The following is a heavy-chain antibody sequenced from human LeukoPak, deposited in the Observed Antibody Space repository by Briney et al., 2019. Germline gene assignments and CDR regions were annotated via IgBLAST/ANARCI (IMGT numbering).Heavy chain of an antibody. CDR3: VRSGAGSSSFEY. Sequence: GGSLRLSXAASGSIFEDYVVSWVRQPPGEGLEWVSGINLNGDTTGYADSVKGRFIISRDNARKSLYLQMNSLRAEDTALYYCVRSGAGSSSFEYWGQGTLVPVSP. V-gene: IGHV3-20*04. CDR1: GSIFEDYV. D-gene: IGHD6-13*01. J-gene: IGHJ4*02. CDR2: INLNGDTT.